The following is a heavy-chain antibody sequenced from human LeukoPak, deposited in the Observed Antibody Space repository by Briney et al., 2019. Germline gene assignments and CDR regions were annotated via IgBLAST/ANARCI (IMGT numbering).Heavy chain of an antibody. Sequence: GGSLRLSCAASGFTFSSYSMNWVRQAPGKGLEWVSSISSSSSYIYYADSVKGRFTISRDNAKNSLYLQMNSLRVEDTAVYYCARDLPATEENWFDPWGQGTLVTVSS. D-gene: IGHD6-13*01. CDR2: ISSSSSYI. CDR3: ARDLPATEENWFDP. V-gene: IGHV3-21*01. J-gene: IGHJ5*02. CDR1: GFTFSSYS.